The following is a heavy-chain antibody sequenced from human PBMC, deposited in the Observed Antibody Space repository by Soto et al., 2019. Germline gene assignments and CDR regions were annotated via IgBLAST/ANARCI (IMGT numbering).Heavy chain of an antibody. Sequence: GGSLRLSCAASGFTFSDYYMSWIRQAPGKGLGWVSYISSSSYTNYADSVKGRFTISRDNAKNSLYLQMNSLRAEDTAVYYCARDCSGGSCYSDAFDIWGQGTMVTVSS. CDR1: GFTFSDYY. J-gene: IGHJ3*02. CDR2: ISSSSYT. CDR3: ARDCSGGSCYSDAFDI. D-gene: IGHD2-15*01. V-gene: IGHV3-11*06.